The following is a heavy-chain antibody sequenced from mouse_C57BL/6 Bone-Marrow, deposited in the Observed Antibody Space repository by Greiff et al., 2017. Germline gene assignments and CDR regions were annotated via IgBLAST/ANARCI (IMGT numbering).Heavy chain of an antibody. CDR3: ARSPLLLPCYYAMDY. D-gene: IGHD1-1*01. V-gene: IGHV1-9*01. CDR2: ILPGSGST. CDR1: GYTFTGYW. J-gene: IGHJ4*01. Sequence: VNVVESGAELMKPGASVKLSCKATGYTFTGYWIEWVKQRPGHGLEWIGGILPGSGSTNYNEKFKGKATFTADTSSNTAYMQLSSLTTEDSAISSCARSPLLLPCYYAMDYWGQGTSVTVSS.